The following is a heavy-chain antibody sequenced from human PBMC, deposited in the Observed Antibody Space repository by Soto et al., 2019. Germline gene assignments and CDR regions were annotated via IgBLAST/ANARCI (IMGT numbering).Heavy chain of an antibody. J-gene: IGHJ4*02. Sequence: GGSLRLSCAASGFTFSSYGMHWVRQAPGKGLEWVAVIWYDGSNKYYADSVKGRFTISRDNSKNTLYLQMNSLRAEDTAVYYCARDRYRIAVAGKNDYWGQGTLVTVSS. CDR1: GFTFSSYG. V-gene: IGHV3-33*01. CDR2: IWYDGSNK. CDR3: ARDRYRIAVAGKNDY. D-gene: IGHD6-19*01.